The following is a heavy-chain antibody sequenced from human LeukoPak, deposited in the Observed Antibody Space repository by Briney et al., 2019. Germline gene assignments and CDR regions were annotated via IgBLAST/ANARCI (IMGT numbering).Heavy chain of an antibody. CDR3: AKDVRVGGGGMDV. CDR2: IYSGGST. D-gene: IGHD1-26*01. V-gene: IGHV3-66*01. J-gene: IGHJ6*02. Sequence: PGGSLRLSCAASGFTVSNNYMSWVRQTPGKGLEWVSQIYSGGSTYYADSAKGRFTISRDNSKNTLYLQMNSLRAEDTAVYYCAKDVRVGGGGMDVWGQGTPVTVSS. CDR1: GFTVSNNY.